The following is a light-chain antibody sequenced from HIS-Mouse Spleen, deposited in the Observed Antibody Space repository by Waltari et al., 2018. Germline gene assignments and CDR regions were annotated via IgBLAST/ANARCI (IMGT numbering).Light chain of an antibody. J-gene: IGLJ2*01. CDR3: YSTDSSGNHRV. CDR1: ALPKKA. V-gene: IGLV3-10*01. Sequence: SYELTQPPSVSVSPGQTARITCSGDALPKKAAYWYQPKSGQAPVLVIYEDSKRPSVIPERFSGSSSGTMATLTISGAQVEDEADYYCYSTDSSGNHRVFGGGTKLTVL. CDR2: EDS.